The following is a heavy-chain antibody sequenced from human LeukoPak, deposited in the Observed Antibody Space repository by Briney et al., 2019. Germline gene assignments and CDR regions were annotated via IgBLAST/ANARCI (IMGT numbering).Heavy chain of an antibody. CDR3: ARESYSGNPYFDY. D-gene: IGHD4-23*01. CDR2: IIPILGIA. CDR1: GGTFSSYA. V-gene: IGHV1-69*04. J-gene: IGHJ4*02. Sequence: ASVKVSCKASGGTFSSYAISWVRQAPGQGLEWMGRIIPILGIANYARKFQGRVTITADKSTSTAYMELSSLRSEDTAMYYCARESYSGNPYFDYWGQGTLVTVSS.